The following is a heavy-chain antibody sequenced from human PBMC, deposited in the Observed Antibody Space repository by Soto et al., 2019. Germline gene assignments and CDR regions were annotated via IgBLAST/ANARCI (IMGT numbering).Heavy chain of an antibody. CDR2: IYYSGST. CDR3: ARHLYGLGSYYPHYYYGMDV. Sequence: TETLSLTCTVSGGSISSSSYYWGWIRQPPGKGLEWIGSIYYSGSTYYNPSLKSRVTISVDTSKNQFSLKLSSVTAADTAVYYCARHLYGLGSYYPHYYYGMDVWGQGTTVTVSS. D-gene: IGHD3-10*01. CDR1: GGSISSSSYY. V-gene: IGHV4-39*01. J-gene: IGHJ6*02.